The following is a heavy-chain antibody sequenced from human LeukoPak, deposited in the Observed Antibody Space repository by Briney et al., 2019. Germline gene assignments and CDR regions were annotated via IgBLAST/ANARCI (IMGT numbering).Heavy chain of an antibody. CDR2: MLDSGGTI. CDR3: ARDLGIFVGAEDY. D-gene: IGHD1-26*01. J-gene: IGHJ4*01. Sequence: GGSLRLSCAASGFTFSTYAMSWVRQAPGKGLEWVSTMLDSGGTIHYADSVKGRFTISRDNSKNTLYLQMNSLRAEDTALYYCARDLGIFVGAEDYWGQEPWSPSPQ. V-gene: IGHV3-23*01. CDR1: GFTFSTYA.